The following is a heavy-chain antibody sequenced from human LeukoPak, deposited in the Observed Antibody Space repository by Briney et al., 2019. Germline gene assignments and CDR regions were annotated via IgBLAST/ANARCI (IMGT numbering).Heavy chain of an antibody. J-gene: IGHJ3*02. V-gene: IGHV3-21*01. CDR3: ARDPAYCSSTSCYLDHAFDI. Sequence: MAGGSLRLSCAASGFTFSSYSMNWVRHAPGKGLEWVSSISSSSSYIYYADSVKGRFTISRDNAKNSLYLQMNSLRAEDTAVYYCARDPAYCSSTSCYLDHAFDIWGQGTMVTVSS. D-gene: IGHD2-2*01. CDR1: GFTFSSYS. CDR2: ISSSSSYI.